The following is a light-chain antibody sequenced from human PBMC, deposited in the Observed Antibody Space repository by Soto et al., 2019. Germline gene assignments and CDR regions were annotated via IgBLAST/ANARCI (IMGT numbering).Light chain of an antibody. J-gene: IGKJ1*01. CDR2: GAS. V-gene: IGKV3-20*01. Sequence: VLPQAPGTLSLSPGERATLSCRGSQSVSSSYLAWYQQKPGQAPRLLIYGASTRATGIPGRFSGSGSQTDFTLTISRLEPEDFAVYYCQQYGTSPRTFGQGTKVDIK. CDR1: QSVSSSY. CDR3: QQYGTSPRT.